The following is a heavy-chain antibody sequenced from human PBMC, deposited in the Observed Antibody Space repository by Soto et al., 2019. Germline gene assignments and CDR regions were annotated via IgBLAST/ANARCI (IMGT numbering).Heavy chain of an antibody. CDR1: GYTFTSYY. Sequence: GASVKVSCKASGYTFTSYYMHWVRQAPGQGLEWMGIINPSGGSTSYAQKFQDRVTMTRDTSTSTVYMELSSLRSEDTAVYYCARVTERRAEFDYWGQGTLVTVSS. V-gene: IGHV1-46*01. D-gene: IGHD1-1*01. CDR2: INPSGGST. J-gene: IGHJ4*02. CDR3: ARVTERRAEFDY.